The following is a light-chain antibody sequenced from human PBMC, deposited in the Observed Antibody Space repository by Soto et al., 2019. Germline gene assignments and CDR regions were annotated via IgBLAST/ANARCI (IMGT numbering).Light chain of an antibody. Sequence: QSALTQPASVSGSPGQSITISCTGTGSDVGGYNYVSWYQQHPGKAPKLVICDVTNRPSGVSNRFSGSKSGNTASLTISGLQAEDEADYYCTSYTRSRTYVFGTGTKLTVL. V-gene: IGLV2-14*03. CDR2: DVT. CDR3: TSYTRSRTYV. CDR1: GSDVGGYNY. J-gene: IGLJ1*01.